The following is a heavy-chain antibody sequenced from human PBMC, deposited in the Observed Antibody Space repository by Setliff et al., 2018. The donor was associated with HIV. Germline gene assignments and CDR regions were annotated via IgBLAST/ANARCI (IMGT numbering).Heavy chain of an antibody. CDR1: GGSMSSSSYY. J-gene: IGHJ4*02. D-gene: IGHD3-22*01. CDR2: IYYSGST. V-gene: IGHV4-61*01. Sequence: SETLSLTCTVSGGSMSSSSYYWSWIRQSPGKGLEWLGYIYYSGSTTYNPSLRSRVTISIDTSKNQFSLKLSSVTAADTAVNYCARERRYNDSSGDFDYWGQGTLVTVSS. CDR3: ARERRYNDSSGDFDY.